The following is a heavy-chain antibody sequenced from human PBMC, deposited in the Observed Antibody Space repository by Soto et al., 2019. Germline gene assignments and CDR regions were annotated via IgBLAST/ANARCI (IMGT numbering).Heavy chain of an antibody. Sequence: EVQLLDSGGGLVQPGGSLRLSCAASGFTFSNYVMNWVRQAPGKGLDWVSAISASGGSTYYADSVKGRFTISRDNSKNTLYLQMSSLGAEDTAVYYCAKGPLWRGYDLDYWGKGTLVTVSS. V-gene: IGHV3-23*01. CDR1: GFTFSNYV. J-gene: IGHJ4*02. CDR2: ISASGGST. D-gene: IGHD5-12*01. CDR3: AKGPLWRGYDLDY.